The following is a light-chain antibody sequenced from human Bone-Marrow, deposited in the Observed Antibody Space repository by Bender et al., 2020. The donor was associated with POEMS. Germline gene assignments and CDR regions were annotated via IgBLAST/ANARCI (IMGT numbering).Light chain of an antibody. J-gene: IGLJ3*02. CDR3: QVWDSGSDHPV. Sequence: SYVLTQPPSVSVAPGKTARITCGGNNIASKSVHWYQQKPGQAPVLVVYDDSDRPSGTPERFSGSNSGNTATLTISRVEAGDEADYHCQVWDSGSDHPVFGGGTKLTVL. V-gene: IGLV3-21*03. CDR2: DDS. CDR1: NIASKS.